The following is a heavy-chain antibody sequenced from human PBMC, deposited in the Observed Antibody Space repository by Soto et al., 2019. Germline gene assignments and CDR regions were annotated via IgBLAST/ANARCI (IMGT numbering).Heavy chain of an antibody. J-gene: IGHJ6*02. CDR2: IIPIFGTA. CDR3: AREPNWNYSYYYYGMDV. Sequence: QVQLVQSGAEVKKPGSSVKVSCKASGGTFSSYAISWVRQAPGQGLEWMGGIIPIFGTANYAQKFQGRVTITADKSTSTAYMELSSLRFEDTAVYYCAREPNWNYSYYYYGMDVWGQGTTVTVSS. CDR1: GGTFSSYA. V-gene: IGHV1-69*06. D-gene: IGHD1-7*01.